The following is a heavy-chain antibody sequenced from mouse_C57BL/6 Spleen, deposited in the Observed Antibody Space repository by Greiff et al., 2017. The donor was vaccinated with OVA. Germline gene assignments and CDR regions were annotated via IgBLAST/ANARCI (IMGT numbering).Heavy chain of an antibody. CDR3: ARGGKSLYAMDY. CDR1: GYTFTDYY. J-gene: IGHJ4*01. Sequence: QVQLKQSGAELVRPGASVKLSCKASGYTFTDYYINWVKQRPGQGLEWIARIYPGSGNTYYNEKFKGKATLTAEKSSSTAYMQLSSLTSEDSAVYFCARGGKSLYAMDYWGQGTSVTVSS. V-gene: IGHV1-76*01. CDR2: IYPGSGNT.